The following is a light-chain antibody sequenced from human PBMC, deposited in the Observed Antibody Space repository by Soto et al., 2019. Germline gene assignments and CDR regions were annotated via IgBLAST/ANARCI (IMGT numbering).Light chain of an antibody. V-gene: IGLV1-40*01. CDR3: QSYDSSLSGWV. CDR2: HNS. CDR1: SSNIGAGYD. J-gene: IGLJ3*02. Sequence: QPVLTQPPSVSGAPGQRVTISCTGSSSNIGAGYDVHWYQQLPGTAPKLLIYHNSNRPSGVPDRFSGSKSGTSASLAITGLQAEDDADYYCQSYDSSLSGWVFGGGTKVTVL.